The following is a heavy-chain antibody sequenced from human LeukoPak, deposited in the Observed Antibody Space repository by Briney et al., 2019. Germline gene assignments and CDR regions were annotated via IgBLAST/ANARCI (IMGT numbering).Heavy chain of an antibody. V-gene: IGHV1-2*02. D-gene: IGHD6-13*01. CDR3: ARGSGYSSSWCDY. J-gene: IGHJ4*02. CDR1: GYTFTGYY. Sequence: ASVKVSCKASGYTFTGYYMHWVRQAPGQGLEWMGWINPNSGGTNYAQKFQGRVTMTRDTSISTAYMELGRLTSDDTAVYYCARGSGYSSSWCDYWGQGTLVTVSS. CDR2: INPNSGGT.